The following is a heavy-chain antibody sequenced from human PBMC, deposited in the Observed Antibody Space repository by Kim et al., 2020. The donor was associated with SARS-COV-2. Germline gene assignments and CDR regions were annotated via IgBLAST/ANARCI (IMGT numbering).Heavy chain of an antibody. J-gene: IGHJ4*02. CDR3: ARGGESGYSYGRGDY. V-gene: IGHV3-53*01. Sequence: GGSLRLSCAASGFTVSSNYMSWVRQAPGKGLEWVSVIYSGGSTYYADSVKGRFTISRDNSKNTLYLQMNSLRAEDTAVYYCARGGESGYSYGRGDYWGQGTLVTVSS. D-gene: IGHD5-18*01. CDR2: IYSGGST. CDR1: GFTVSSNY.